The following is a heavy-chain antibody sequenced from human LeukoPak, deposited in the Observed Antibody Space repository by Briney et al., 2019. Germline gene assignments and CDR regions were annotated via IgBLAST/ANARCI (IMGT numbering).Heavy chain of an antibody. D-gene: IGHD3-22*01. V-gene: IGHV4-4*07. CDR1: GGSISSYY. Sequence: SETLSLTCTVSGGSISSYYWSWIRQPAGKGLEWIGRLYPSGSTTYNPSLESRVTISVDKSKNQVSLRLTSVTAADTAVYYCARDHDSSDSFVSVYWGQGTLVTVSS. J-gene: IGHJ4*02. CDR3: ARDHDSSDSFVSVY. CDR2: LYPSGST.